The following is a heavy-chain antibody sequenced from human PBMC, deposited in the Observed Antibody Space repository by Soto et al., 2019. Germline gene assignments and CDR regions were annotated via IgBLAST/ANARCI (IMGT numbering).Heavy chain of an antibody. CDR2: IVVGSGNT. D-gene: IGHD1-26*01. Sequence: SVKVSCKASGFTFTSSAVQWVRQALGQRLEWIGWIVVGSGNTNYAQKFQERVTITRDMSTSTAYMELSSLRSEDTAVYYCAADGVGATTRYYYGMDVGAHGTTVTVS. CDR1: GFTFTSSA. V-gene: IGHV1-58*01. CDR3: AADGVGATTRYYYGMDV. J-gene: IGHJ6*02.